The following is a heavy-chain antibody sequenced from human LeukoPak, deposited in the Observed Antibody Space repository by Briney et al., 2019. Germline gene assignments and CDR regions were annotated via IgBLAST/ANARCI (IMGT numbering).Heavy chain of an antibody. J-gene: IGHJ4*02. CDR2: IXXXXGST. CDR3: ARDQEMATISLQWSYFDY. D-gene: IGHD5-24*01. Sequence: ASVKVSCKASGYTFTSYYMHWVRQAPGQGLEWMGXIXXXXGSTSYAQKFQGRVTMTRDTSTSTVYMELSSLRSEDTAVYYCARDQEMATISLQWSYFDYWGQGTLVTVSS. V-gene: IGHV1-46*01. CDR1: GYTFTSYY.